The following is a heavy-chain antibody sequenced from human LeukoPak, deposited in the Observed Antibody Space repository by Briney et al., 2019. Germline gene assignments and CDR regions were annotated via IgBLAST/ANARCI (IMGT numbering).Heavy chain of an antibody. D-gene: IGHD3-10*02. V-gene: IGHV3-48*03. CDR2: ISSSGSTI. CDR3: AELGITMIGGV. J-gene: IGHJ6*04. Sequence: GGSLRLSCAASGFTFSTFAMIWVRQPPGKGLEWVSYISSSGSTIYYADSVKGRFTISRDNTKNSLYLQMNSLRAEDTAVYYCAELGITMIGGVWGKGTTVTISS. CDR1: GFTFSTFA.